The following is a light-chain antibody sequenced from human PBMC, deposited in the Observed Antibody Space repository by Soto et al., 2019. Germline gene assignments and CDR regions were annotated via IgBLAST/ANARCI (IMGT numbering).Light chain of an antibody. Sequence: EIVLTQSPATLSLSPGERATLSCRASQSVSTNLAWYQQKPGQAPRLLIYGASTRATGIPARFSGSGSRTEFTLTISSLQSEDFAVYYCQQYNNWPLLTFGGGTKVDIK. CDR1: QSVSTN. J-gene: IGKJ4*01. CDR2: GAS. CDR3: QQYNNWPLLT. V-gene: IGKV3D-15*01.